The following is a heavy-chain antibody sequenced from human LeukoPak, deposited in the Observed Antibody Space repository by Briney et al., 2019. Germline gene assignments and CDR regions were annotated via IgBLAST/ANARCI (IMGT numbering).Heavy chain of an antibody. CDR1: GFVVSTNY. CDR2: IYKDGRT. V-gene: IGHV3-53*01. D-gene: IGHD3-22*01. Sequence: LAGGSLRLPCAASGFVVSTNYMTWVRQPPGKGLEWVSVIYKDGRTFYTDSVKGRFTISRDNSKNTVYLQMSSLRVEDTAVYYCAKSLTYYHENSDSIWGQGTLVTVSS. CDR3: AKSLTYYHENSDSI. J-gene: IGHJ4*02.